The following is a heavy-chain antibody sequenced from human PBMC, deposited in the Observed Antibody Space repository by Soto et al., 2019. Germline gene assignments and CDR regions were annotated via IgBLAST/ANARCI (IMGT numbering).Heavy chain of an antibody. D-gene: IGHD2-2*01. J-gene: IGHJ6*02. Sequence: QVQLVQSGAEVKKPGSSVKVSCKASGGTFSSYAISWVRQAPGQGLEWMGGIIPISDTTNYAQKFQGRVTITADESTSTAYMELSSLRSEDTAVYYCARSQGSSTSLEIYYYYYYGMDVWGQGTTVRLL. CDR2: IIPISDTT. CDR1: GGTFSSYA. V-gene: IGHV1-69*01. CDR3: ARSQGSSTSLEIYYYYYYGMDV.